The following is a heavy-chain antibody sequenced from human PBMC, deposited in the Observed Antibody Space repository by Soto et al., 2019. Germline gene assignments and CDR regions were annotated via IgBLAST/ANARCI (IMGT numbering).Heavy chain of an antibody. V-gene: IGHV3-7*04. CDR2: IKYDGSEK. CDR1: GFTLSSYW. CDR3: AMGEHWLVRWVY. Sequence: EVHLVESGGGLVQPGGSLRLSCAASGFTLSSYWMSWVRQAPGKGLEWVANIKYDGSEKYYVDSVKGRFTISRDNDKNSVYLQMNSLRDEDAAVYYCAMGEHWLVRWVYWGQGTLVTVSS. J-gene: IGHJ4*02. D-gene: IGHD6-19*01.